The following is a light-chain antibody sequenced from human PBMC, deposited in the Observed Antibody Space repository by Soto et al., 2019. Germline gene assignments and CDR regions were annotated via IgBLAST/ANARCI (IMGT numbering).Light chain of an antibody. CDR1: SSDIGNYDY. CDR3: CSYAGSYIQYV. Sequence: QSALTQPRSVSGSPGQSVTLSCTGTSSDIGNYDYVSWYQQHPGMAPKLIIYDVSKRPSGVPDRFSGSKSGNTASLTISGLQAEDEADYYCCSYAGSYIQYVFGTGTKVPS. V-gene: IGLV2-11*01. J-gene: IGLJ1*01. CDR2: DVS.